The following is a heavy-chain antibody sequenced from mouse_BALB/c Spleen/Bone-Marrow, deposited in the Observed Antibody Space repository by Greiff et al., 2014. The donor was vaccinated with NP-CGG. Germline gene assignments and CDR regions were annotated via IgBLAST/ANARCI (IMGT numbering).Heavy chain of an antibody. V-gene: IGHV4-1*02. CDR1: GFDFSRYW. J-gene: IGHJ2*01. CDR2: INPDSSTI. CDR3: ARPLYYYGSSHFDY. D-gene: IGHD1-1*01. Sequence: EVKLVESGGGLVQPGGSLKLSCAASGFDFSRYWMSWVRQAPGKGLEWIGEINPDSSTINYTPSLKDKFIISRDNAKNTLYLQMSKVRSEDTALYYCARPLYYYGSSHFDYWGQGTTLTVSS.